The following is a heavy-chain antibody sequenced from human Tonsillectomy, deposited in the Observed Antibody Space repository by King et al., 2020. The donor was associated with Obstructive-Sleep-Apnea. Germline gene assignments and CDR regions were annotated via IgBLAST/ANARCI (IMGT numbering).Heavy chain of an antibody. CDR2: IIPLFGTA. CDR1: GGTFSSYA. V-gene: IGHV1-69*01. CDR3: ARDRIAAALAGYYFDY. J-gene: IGHJ4*02. Sequence: VQLVESGAEVKKPGSSVKVSCKASGGTFSSYAISWVRQAPGRGLECVGGIIPLFGTANYAKKFQGRVTITADESTSTAYMGLGSLRPEDTAVYHSARDRIAAALAGYYFDYWGQGTLVTVSS. D-gene: IGHD6-13*01.